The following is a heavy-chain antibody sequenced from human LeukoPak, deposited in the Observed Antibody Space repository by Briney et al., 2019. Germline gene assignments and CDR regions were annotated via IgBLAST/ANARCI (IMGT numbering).Heavy chain of an antibody. CDR1: GYTFTRYD. D-gene: IGHD6-19*01. J-gene: IGHJ4*02. CDR3: ATEARSGSSSGWDTYYFDY. V-gene: IGHV1-8*01. CDR2: MNPNSGNT. Sequence: GASVKVSCKASGYTFTRYDINWVRQATGQGLEWMGWMNPNSGNTGYAQKFQDRVTMTRDTSISTAYMELSRLRSDDTAVYYCATEARSGSSSGWDTYYFDYWGQGTLVTVSS.